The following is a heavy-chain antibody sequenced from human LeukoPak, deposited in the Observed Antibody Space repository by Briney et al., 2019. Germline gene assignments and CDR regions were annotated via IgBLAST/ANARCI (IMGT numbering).Heavy chain of an antibody. V-gene: IGHV3-7*05. J-gene: IGHJ6*02. CDR1: GFTFSSYW. CDR2: IKQDGSEE. CDR3: ARDPYSSTWSYGMDV. D-gene: IGHD6-6*01. Sequence: GGSLRLSCAASGFTFSSYWMSWVRQAPGKGLEWVANIKQDGSEEVYVDSVKGRFTISRDNAKNSLFLQMNTLRAEDTAVYYCARDPYSSTWSYGMDVWGQGTTVTASS.